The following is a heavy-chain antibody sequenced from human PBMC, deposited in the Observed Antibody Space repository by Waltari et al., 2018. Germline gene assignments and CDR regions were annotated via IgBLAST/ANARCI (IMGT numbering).Heavy chain of an antibody. CDR3: ARVPGYCSGGSCYWFDP. Sequence: QVQLVQSGAEVKKPGSSVKVSCKASGGTFSSYAISWVRQAPGQGLEWMGGIIPIFGTATYAQKFQGRVTITTDESTSTAYMELSSLRSEDTAVYYCARVPGYCSGGSCYWFDPWGQGTLVTVSS. J-gene: IGHJ5*02. CDR1: GGTFSSYA. D-gene: IGHD2-15*01. V-gene: IGHV1-69*05. CDR2: IIPIFGTA.